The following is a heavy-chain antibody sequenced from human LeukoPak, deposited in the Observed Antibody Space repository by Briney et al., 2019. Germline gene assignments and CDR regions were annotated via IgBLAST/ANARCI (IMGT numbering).Heavy chain of an antibody. V-gene: IGHV1-69*04. CDR1: GGTFSSYA. Sequence: ASVKVSCKASGGTFSSYAISWVRQAPGQGLEWMGRIIPILGIANYAQKFQGRVTITADKSTSTAYMELSSLRSEDTAVYYCAREDYYDSSGYVLYYYGMDVWGQGTTVTVSS. D-gene: IGHD3-22*01. J-gene: IGHJ6*02. CDR3: AREDYYDSSGYVLYYYGMDV. CDR2: IIPILGIA.